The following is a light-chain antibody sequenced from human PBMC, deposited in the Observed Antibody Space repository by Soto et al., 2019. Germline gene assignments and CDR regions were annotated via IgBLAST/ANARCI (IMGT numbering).Light chain of an antibody. CDR2: AAS. V-gene: IGKV1-39*01. CDR1: QNIATY. CDR3: QQSYTTPYT. Sequence: DLQMTQSPSSLSVSIGDRVTITCRASQNIATYLNWYQQKPGKAPDLLIYAASSLHSGVPSRFSGSGSGTHFTLTIIRLQPEDFASYYCQQSYTTPYTFGRGTKLEI. J-gene: IGKJ2*01.